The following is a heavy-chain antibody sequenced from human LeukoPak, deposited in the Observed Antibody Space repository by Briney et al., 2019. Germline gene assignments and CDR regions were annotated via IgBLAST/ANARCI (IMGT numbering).Heavy chain of an antibody. Sequence: SETLSLTCTVSGGSISSYYWSWIRQPPGKGLEWIGYMYYTGSTNYNPSLKSRVTISVDTSKNQFSLKLSSVTAADTAVYYCARGPHLGYWGQGTLVTVSS. J-gene: IGHJ4*02. CDR1: GGSISSYY. CDR2: MYYTGST. CDR3: ARGPHLGY. V-gene: IGHV4-59*01.